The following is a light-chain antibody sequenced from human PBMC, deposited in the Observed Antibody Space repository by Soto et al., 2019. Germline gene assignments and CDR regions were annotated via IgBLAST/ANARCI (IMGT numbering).Light chain of an antibody. CDR2: EGS. V-gene: IGLV2-23*01. CDR1: SSDVGSYNL. Sequence: QSVLTQPASVSGSPGQSITISCTGTSSDVGSYNLVSWYQQHPGKAPKLMIYEGSKRPSGVSNRFSGSKSGNTASLTISGLQAEDEADYYCCSYAASTTDIYXTSTKVTVL. CDR3: CSYAASTTDI. J-gene: IGLJ1*01.